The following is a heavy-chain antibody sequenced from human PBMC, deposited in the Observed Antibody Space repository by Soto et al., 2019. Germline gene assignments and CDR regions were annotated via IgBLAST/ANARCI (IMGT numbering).Heavy chain of an antibody. J-gene: IGHJ4*02. V-gene: IGHV4-61*05. Sequence: SETLSLTCTVSGGSISSSSYYWGWIRQPPGKGLEWIGYIYYSGSTNYNPYLKSRVTISVDTSKNQFSLKLSSVTAADTAVYYCARHDRNYDYIWGSYRYIDYFDYWGQGTLVTVSS. CDR1: GGSISSSSYY. CDR2: IYYSGST. D-gene: IGHD3-16*02. CDR3: ARHDRNYDYIWGSYRYIDYFDY.